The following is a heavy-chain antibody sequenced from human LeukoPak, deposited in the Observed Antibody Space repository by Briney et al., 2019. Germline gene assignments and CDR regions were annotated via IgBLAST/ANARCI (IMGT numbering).Heavy chain of an antibody. CDR3: ARDRGISAGSDFDY. J-gene: IGHJ4*02. D-gene: IGHD6-13*01. Sequence: GGSLRLSCAASGFIFNNYEMNWVRQAPGKGLEWVTSISGSGSPMYYADSVKGRFIISRDNAKDSVSLQMNSLRAEDTAVYFCARDRGISAGSDFDYWGQGTLVTVSS. V-gene: IGHV3-48*03. CDR1: GFIFNNYE. CDR2: ISGSGSPM.